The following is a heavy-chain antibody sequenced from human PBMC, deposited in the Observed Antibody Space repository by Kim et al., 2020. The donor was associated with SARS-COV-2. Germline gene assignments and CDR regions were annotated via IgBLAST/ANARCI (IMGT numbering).Heavy chain of an antibody. J-gene: IGHJ5*02. V-gene: IGHV7-4-1*02. CDR2: INTNTGNP. D-gene: IGHD3-10*01. CDR3: ARDRRILDYYGSGSYLRKNWFDP. Sequence: ASVKVSCKASGYTFTSYARNWVRQAPGQGLEWMGWINTNTGNPTYAQGFTGRFVFSLDTSVSTAYLQISSLKAEDTAVYYCARDRRILDYYGSGSYLRKNWFDPWGQGTLVTVSS. CDR1: GYTFTSYA.